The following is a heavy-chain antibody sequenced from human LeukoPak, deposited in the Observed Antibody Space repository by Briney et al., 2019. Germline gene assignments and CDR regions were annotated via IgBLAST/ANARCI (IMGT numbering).Heavy chain of an antibody. J-gene: IGHJ3*01. V-gene: IGHV3-30*04. CDR3: ARDRDPGYYDTNGYRRVNAFDF. Sequence: GGSLRLSCAASGFTFSSYAMHWVRQAPGKGLEWVAVISYDGSNKYYADSVKGRFTISRDNAKNSLYLQMNSLRAEDTAVYYCARDRDPGYYDTNGYRRVNAFDFWGQGTMVTVSS. CDR1: GFTFSSYA. D-gene: IGHD3-22*01. CDR2: ISYDGSNK.